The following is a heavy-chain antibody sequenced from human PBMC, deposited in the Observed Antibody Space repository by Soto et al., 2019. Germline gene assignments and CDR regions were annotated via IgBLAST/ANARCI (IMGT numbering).Heavy chain of an antibody. Sequence: SETLSLTCTVSGGSISSYYWSWIRQPPGKGLEWIGYIYYSGSTNYNPSLKNRVTKSEDTSKNQFPLKMSSVTAADTAVYYCARRVNYYYGMDVWGQGTTVTVSS. J-gene: IGHJ6*02. V-gene: IGHV4-59*08. CDR3: ARRVNYYYGMDV. CDR1: GGSISSYY. CDR2: IYYSGST.